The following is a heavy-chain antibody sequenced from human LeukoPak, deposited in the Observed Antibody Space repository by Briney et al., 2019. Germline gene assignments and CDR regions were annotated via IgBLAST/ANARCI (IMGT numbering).Heavy chain of an antibody. CDR1: GGTFSSYA. CDR3: ARSVGCSGGSCYLPYNWFDP. Sequence: SVKVSCKASGGTFSSYAISWVRQAPGQGLEWMGGIIPIFGTANYAQKFQGRVTITADESTSTAYMELSSLRSEDTAVYYCARSVGCSGGSCYLPYNWFDPWGQGTLVTVSS. J-gene: IGHJ5*02. V-gene: IGHV1-69*01. CDR2: IIPIFGTA. D-gene: IGHD2-15*01.